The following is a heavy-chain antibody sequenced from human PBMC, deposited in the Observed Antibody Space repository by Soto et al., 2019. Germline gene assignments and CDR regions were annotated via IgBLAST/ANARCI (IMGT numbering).Heavy chain of an antibody. Sequence: GVLRLSCAASGFTFNNYAMTWVRQAPGRGLEWVSTITYNSFSTYYADSVQGRFTISRDNSKNTLFLQMDSLRAEDTALYYCAKLYKNAWPIDYWGQGALVTVSS. CDR2: ITYNSFST. CDR3: AKLYKNAWPIDY. D-gene: IGHD1-20*01. CDR1: GFTFNNYA. V-gene: IGHV3-23*01. J-gene: IGHJ4*02.